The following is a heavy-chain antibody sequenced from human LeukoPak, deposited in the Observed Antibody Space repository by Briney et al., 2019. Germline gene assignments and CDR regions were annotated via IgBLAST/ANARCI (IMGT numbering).Heavy chain of an antibody. CDR2: ISGSGGST. V-gene: IGHV3-23*01. Sequence: GGSLRLSCAASGFTFRTYWMSWVRQAPGKGLEWVSAISGSGGSTYYADSVKGRFTISRDNSKNTLYLQMNSLRAEDTAVYYCAKCEVVPAAMLWTPDYWGQGTLVTVSS. D-gene: IGHD2-2*01. CDR1: GFTFRTYW. CDR3: AKCEVVPAAMLWTPDY. J-gene: IGHJ4*02.